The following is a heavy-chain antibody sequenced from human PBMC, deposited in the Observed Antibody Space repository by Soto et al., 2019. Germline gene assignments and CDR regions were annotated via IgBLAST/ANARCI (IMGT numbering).Heavy chain of an antibody. J-gene: IGHJ6*02. CDR3: AGADSGGHYPVPPPWGYYYGMDV. Sequence: QVQLVQSGAEVKKPGSSVKVSCKASGGTFSSYAISWVRQAPGQGLEWMGGIIPIFGTANYAQKFQGRVTITADKSTSTAYMEMSSLRSEDTAVYYWAGADSGGHYPVPPPWGYYYGMDVWGQGTTVTVSS. V-gene: IGHV1-69*06. CDR1: GGTFSSYA. D-gene: IGHD2-15*01. CDR2: IIPIFGTA.